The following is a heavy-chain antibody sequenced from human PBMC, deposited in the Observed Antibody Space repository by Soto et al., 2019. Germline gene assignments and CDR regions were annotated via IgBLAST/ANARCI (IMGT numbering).Heavy chain of an antibody. D-gene: IGHD4-4*01. CDR1: VGSISSSSYY. Sequence: TQSLTCTVSVGSISSSSYYWGWIRQPPGKGLEWIGSIYYSGSTYYNPSLKSRVTISVDTSKNQFPLKLSSVTAADTAVYYCARNRAVTSAESWFDPWGQGTLVTVSA. V-gene: IGHV4-39*01. J-gene: IGHJ5*02. CDR3: ARNRAVTSAESWFDP. CDR2: IYYSGST.